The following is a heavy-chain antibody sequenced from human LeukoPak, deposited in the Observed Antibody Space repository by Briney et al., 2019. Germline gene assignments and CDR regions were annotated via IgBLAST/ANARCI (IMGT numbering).Heavy chain of an antibody. CDR3: ARFLRGYSGYDPYNWFDP. V-gene: IGHV4-39*01. CDR1: GGSISSSSYY. CDR2: IYYSGST. D-gene: IGHD5-12*01. Sequence: SETLSLTCTGSGGSISSSSYYWGWIRQPPGKGLEWIGSIYYSGSTYYNPSLKSRVTISVDTSKNQFSLKLSSVTAADTAVYYCARFLRGYSGYDPYNWFDPWGQGTLVTVPS. J-gene: IGHJ5*02.